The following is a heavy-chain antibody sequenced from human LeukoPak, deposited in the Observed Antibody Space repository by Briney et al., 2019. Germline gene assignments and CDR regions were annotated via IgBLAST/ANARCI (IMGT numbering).Heavy chain of an antibody. Sequence: GSLRLSCAASGFTFSCYWMSWVRQAPGKGLEGVANIKQDGSEKYYVDSVKGRFTISRDNAKNSLYLQMNSLRAEDTAVYYCAREVPIVVVPAAIDYWGQETLVTVSS. CDR3: AREVPIVVVPAAIDY. J-gene: IGHJ4*02. D-gene: IGHD2-2*01. V-gene: IGHV3-7*01. CDR1: GFTFSCYW. CDR2: IKQDGSEK.